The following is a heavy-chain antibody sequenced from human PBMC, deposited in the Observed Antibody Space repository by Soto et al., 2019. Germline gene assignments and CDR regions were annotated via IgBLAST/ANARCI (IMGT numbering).Heavy chain of an antibody. CDR2: INHVGGT. J-gene: IGHJ5*02. CDR1: GGFLSESY. CDR3: VRIRYQLPSSVLXLDP. Sequence: PSETLSLTCAVYGGFLSESYWTWIRQPPGKGLEWIGEINHVGGTNYNPSLKSRVTMSVDTSQNQFSLRLISVTAADTAMYFCVRIRYQLPSSVLXLDPWGQGTPVTVSS. V-gene: IGHV4-34*01. D-gene: IGHD3-16*01.